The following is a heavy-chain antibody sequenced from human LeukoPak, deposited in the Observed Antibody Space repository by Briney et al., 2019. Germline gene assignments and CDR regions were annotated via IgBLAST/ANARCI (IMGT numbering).Heavy chain of an antibody. J-gene: IGHJ4*02. CDR2: MRVDGSDI. CDR1: GFAFTNDF. Sequence: PGGSMRLSCAASGFAFTNDFMTWVRQAPGKGLEWVANMRVDGSDIHYADSVKGRFTISRDDAKNSLFLQMNSLRAEDTAVYYCARGLEMATIAFLIWGQGTLVTVSS. V-gene: IGHV3-7*01. D-gene: IGHD5-24*01. CDR3: ARGLEMATIAFLI.